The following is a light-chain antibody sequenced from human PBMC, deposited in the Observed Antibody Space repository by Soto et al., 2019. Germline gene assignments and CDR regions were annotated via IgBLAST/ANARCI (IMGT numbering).Light chain of an antibody. CDR3: SSYAGSNNLV. CDR1: SSVVGGYNY. J-gene: IGLJ1*01. V-gene: IGLV2-8*01. CDR2: EVS. Sequence: QSVLTQPPSASGSPGQSVTISCTGTSSVVGGYNYVSWYQQHPGKAPKLMIYEVSKRPSGVPDRFPGSKSGNTASLTVSGLQAEDEADYYCSSYAGSNNLVFGTGTKVTVL.